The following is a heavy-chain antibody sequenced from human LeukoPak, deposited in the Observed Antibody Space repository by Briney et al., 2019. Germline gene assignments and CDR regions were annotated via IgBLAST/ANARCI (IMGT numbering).Heavy chain of an antibody. CDR2: ISGSGGST. D-gene: IGHD6-13*01. CDR3: AKLNPGYSSSWYGY. J-gene: IGHJ4*02. Sequence: GGSLRLSCAASGFTFSSYAMSWVRQAPGKGLEWVSAISGSGGSTYYVDSVKGRFTISRDNSKNTLYLQMNSLRAEDTAVYYCAKLNPGYSSSWYGYWGQGTLVTVSS. CDR1: GFTFSSYA. V-gene: IGHV3-23*01.